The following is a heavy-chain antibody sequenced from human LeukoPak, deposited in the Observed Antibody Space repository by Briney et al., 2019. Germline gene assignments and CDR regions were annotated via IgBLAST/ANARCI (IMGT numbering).Heavy chain of an antibody. CDR1: GGTFSSYA. J-gene: IGHJ5*02. CDR3: ARDPYYYDSSGYEPNWFDP. CDR2: IIPILGIA. V-gene: IGHV1-69*04. D-gene: IGHD3-22*01. Sequence: ASVKVSCKASGGTFSSYAISWVRQAPGQGLEWMGRIIPILGIANYAQKFQGRVTITADKSTSTAYMELSSLRSEDTAVYYCARDPYYYDSSGYEPNWFDPWGQGTLVTVSS.